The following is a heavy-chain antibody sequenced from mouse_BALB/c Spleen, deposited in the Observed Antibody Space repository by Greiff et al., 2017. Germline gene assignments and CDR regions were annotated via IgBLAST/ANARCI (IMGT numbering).Heavy chain of an antibody. D-gene: IGHD2-1*01. CDR1: GFSLTSYG. Sequence: QVQLKESGPGLVAPSQSLSITCTVSGFSLTSYGVHWVRQPPGKGLEWLGVIWAGGSTNYNSALMSRLSISKDNSKSQVFLKMNSLQTDDTAMYYCARDPLYGNYKASFAYWGQGTLVTVSA. V-gene: IGHV2-9*02. CDR3: ARDPLYGNYKASFAY. CDR2: IWAGGST. J-gene: IGHJ3*01.